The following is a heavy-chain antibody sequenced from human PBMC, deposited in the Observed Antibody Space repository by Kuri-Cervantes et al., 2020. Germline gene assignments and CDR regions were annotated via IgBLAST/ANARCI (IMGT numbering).Heavy chain of an antibody. Sequence: SETLSLTCAISSGSFSTDYWNWIRQPPGKGLEWIGSIHHSGTAYYKPSLRSRLTISVDTSKKRFSLKMSSVTAADTAVYYCARGIQLQLYYYMDVWGNGTTVTVSS. J-gene: IGHJ6*03. CDR1: SGSFSTDY. CDR2: IHHSGTA. D-gene: IGHD5-18*01. V-gene: IGHV4-59*01. CDR3: ARGIQLQLYYYMDV.